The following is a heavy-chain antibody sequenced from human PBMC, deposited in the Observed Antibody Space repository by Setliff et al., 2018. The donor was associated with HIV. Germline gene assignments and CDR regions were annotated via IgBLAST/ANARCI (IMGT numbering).Heavy chain of an antibody. V-gene: IGHV4-59*08. D-gene: IGHD2-2*01. Sequence: SETLSLTCTVSGASSSSHYWSWIRQPPGKAPEWIGYVYNSGTTKYNPSLKSRVTMSVDTSKNQFSLNLTSVTAADTAVYYCARRAYCSSTTCFDNWGQGTLVTV. CDR1: GASSSSHY. CDR2: VYNSGTT. CDR3: ARRAYCSSTTCFDN. J-gene: IGHJ4*02.